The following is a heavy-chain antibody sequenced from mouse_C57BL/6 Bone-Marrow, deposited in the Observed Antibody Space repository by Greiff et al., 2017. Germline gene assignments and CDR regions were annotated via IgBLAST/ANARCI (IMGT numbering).Heavy chain of an antibody. CDR1: GFNIKNTY. D-gene: IGHD2-1*01. CDR3: ARGSTMVTTPFAY. J-gene: IGHJ3*01. V-gene: IGHV14-3*01. CDR2: IDPANGNT. Sequence: VQLQQSVAELVRPGASVKLSCTASGFNIKNTYMHWVKQRPEQGLEWIGRIDPANGNTKYAPKFQGKATITAVTSSNTAYLQLSSLTSEDAAIYYCARGSTMVTTPFAYWGQGTLVTVSA.